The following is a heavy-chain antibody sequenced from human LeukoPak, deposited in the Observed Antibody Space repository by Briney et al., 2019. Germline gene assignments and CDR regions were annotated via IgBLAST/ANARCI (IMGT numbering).Heavy chain of an antibody. V-gene: IGHV3-23*01. CDR2: ISGSGGST. CDR1: RFTFSSYA. CDR3: AKDIVGARGGFDY. J-gene: IGHJ4*02. D-gene: IGHD1-26*01. Sequence: GGSLRLSCAASRFTFSSYAMSWVRQPPGKGLEWVSAISGSGGSTYYADSVKGRFTISRDNSKNTLYLQMNSLRAEDTAVYYCAKDIVGARGGFDYWGQGTLVTVSS.